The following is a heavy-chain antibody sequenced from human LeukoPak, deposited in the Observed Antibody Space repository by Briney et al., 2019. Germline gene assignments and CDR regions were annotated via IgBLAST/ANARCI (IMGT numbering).Heavy chain of an antibody. J-gene: IGHJ3*02. CDR2: ISWNSGSI. CDR1: GFTFDDYA. V-gene: IGHV3-9*01. Sequence: GRSLRLSCAASGFTFDDYAMHWVRQAPGKGLEWVSGISWNSGSIGYADSVKGRFTISRDNAKNSLYLQMNSLRAEDTALYYCAKDISYGGNSFDAFDIWGQGTMVTVSS. CDR3: AKDISYGGNSFDAFDI. D-gene: IGHD4-23*01.